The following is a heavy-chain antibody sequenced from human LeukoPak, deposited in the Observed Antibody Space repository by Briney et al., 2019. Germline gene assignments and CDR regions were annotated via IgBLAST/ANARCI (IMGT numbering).Heavy chain of an antibody. Sequence: RPSETLSLTCAVSGGSISSSNWWSWVRQPPGKGLEWIGEIYHSGSTNYNPSLKSRVTISVDTSKNQVSLKLTSMTAADTAVYYCSLAKWNVNCFDTWGHGTLVTVSS. V-gene: IGHV4-4*02. D-gene: IGHD1-20*01. J-gene: IGHJ5*01. CDR1: GGSISSSNW. CDR3: SLAKWNVNCFDT. CDR2: IYHSGST.